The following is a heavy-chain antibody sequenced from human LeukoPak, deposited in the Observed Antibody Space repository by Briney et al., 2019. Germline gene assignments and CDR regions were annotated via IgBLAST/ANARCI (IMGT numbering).Heavy chain of an antibody. CDR2: ISSSGSTI. CDR1: GFTFSSYE. D-gene: IGHD5-24*01. Sequence: GGSLRLSCAAPGFTFSSYEMNWVRQAPGKGLEWVSYISSSGSTIYYADSVKGRFTISRDNAKNSLYLQMNSLRAEDTAVYYCAREDGYMDVWGKGTTVTVSS. J-gene: IGHJ6*03. V-gene: IGHV3-48*03. CDR3: AREDGYMDV.